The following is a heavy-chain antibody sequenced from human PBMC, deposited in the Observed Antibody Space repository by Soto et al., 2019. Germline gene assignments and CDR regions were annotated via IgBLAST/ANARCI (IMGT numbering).Heavy chain of an antibody. V-gene: IGHV5-51*01. CDR3: ARLDGYNGQDYYGMDV. D-gene: IGHD5-12*01. CDR1: GYRFTSYW. CDR2: IYPGDSDT. Sequence: PGESLKISCKGSGYRFTSYWIAWVRQMPGKGLEWMGIIYPGDSDTRYSPSFQGRVTISADKSISTAYLQWSSLKASDTAMYYCARLDGYNGQDYYGMDVWGQGTTVTVSS. J-gene: IGHJ6*02.